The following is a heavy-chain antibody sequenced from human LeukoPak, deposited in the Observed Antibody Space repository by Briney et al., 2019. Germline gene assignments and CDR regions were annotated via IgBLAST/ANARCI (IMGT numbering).Heavy chain of an antibody. Sequence: GGSLRLSCAGSGFTGGINDYMSWVRQAPGKGLEWVSVIYSSGNTYYADSVRGRFTISRDKSKNTLYLQMNSLTVEDTAMYYCTGTDLWVSWGQGAQVTVSP. CDR2: IYSSGNT. V-gene: IGHV3-66*01. CDR1: GFTGGINDY. J-gene: IGHJ5*02. CDR3: TGTDLWVS. D-gene: IGHD1-26*01.